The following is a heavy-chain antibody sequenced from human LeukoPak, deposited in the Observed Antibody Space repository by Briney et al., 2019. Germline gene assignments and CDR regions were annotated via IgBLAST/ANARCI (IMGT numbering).Heavy chain of an antibody. V-gene: IGHV4-39*02. CDR3: AREGYYGSGAYFDY. D-gene: IGHD3-10*01. Sequence: PSETLSLTCTVSGGSISSSSYYWGWIRRPPGKGLEWIGTTYYSGSAYYTPSLKSGVTISVDTSKNRFSLKLSSVTAADTAVYYCAREGYYGSGAYFDYWGQGTLVTVSS. J-gene: IGHJ4*02. CDR2: TYYSGSA. CDR1: GGSISSSSYY.